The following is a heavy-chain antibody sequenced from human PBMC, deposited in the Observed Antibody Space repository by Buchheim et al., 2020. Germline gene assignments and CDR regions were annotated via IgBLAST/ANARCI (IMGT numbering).Heavy chain of an antibody. D-gene: IGHD6-13*01. J-gene: IGHJ6*02. CDR2: ISSSSSDT. Sequence: QVQLVESGGGLVKPGGSLRLSCAASGFTFSDYYMRWIRQAPGKGLEWVSYISSSSSDTNYAYSVKGRFTIYRDNAKNSLYLQMNSLRAEDTAVYYCARDPDSASSTWYSVPSYGMDVWGQGTT. CDR3: ARDPDSASSTWYSVPSYGMDV. V-gene: IGHV3-11*05. CDR1: GFTFSDYY.